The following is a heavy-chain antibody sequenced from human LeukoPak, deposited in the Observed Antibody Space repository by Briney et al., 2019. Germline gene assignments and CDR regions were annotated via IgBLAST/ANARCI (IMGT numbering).Heavy chain of an antibody. CDR3: ARGHKSSGWYNEFDY. CDR1: GYTFTSYH. D-gene: IGHD6-19*01. CDR2: MNPNSGNA. Sequence: ASVKVSCKTSGYTFTSYHIHWVRQAPGQGPEWMGWMNPNSGNAGYAQKFQGRVTMTRNTSISTAYMELSSLRSEDTAVYYCARGHKSSGWYNEFDYWGQGTLVTVSS. V-gene: IGHV1-8*01. J-gene: IGHJ4*02.